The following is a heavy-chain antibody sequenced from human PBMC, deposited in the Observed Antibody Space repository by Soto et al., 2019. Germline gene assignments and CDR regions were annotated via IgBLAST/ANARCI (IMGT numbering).Heavy chain of an antibody. V-gene: IGHV1-3*01. CDR1: GGTFSSYA. Sequence: ASVKVSCTASGGTFSSYAMHWVRQAPGQRLEWMGWINAGNGNTKYSQKFQGRVTITRDTSASTAYMELSSLRSEDTAVYYCARDGMNVNYQLLPAWFDPWGQGTLVTVSS. CDR3: ARDGMNVNYQLLPAWFDP. D-gene: IGHD2-2*01. J-gene: IGHJ5*02. CDR2: INAGNGNT.